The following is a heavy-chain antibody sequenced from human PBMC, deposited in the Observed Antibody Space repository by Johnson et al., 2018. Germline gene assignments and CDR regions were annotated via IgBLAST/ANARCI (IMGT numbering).Heavy chain of an antibody. CDR3: ARDDSSYYMDG. Sequence: VQLVESGGGLVKPGGSLRLSCAASGFTFSSYSMNWVRQAPGKGLEWVSSISSSSSYIYYADSVKGRFTISRDNAKNSLYLQMNSLGAEDTAVYYCARDDSSYYMDGWGKGTTVTVSS. V-gene: IGHV3-21*01. D-gene: IGHD3-22*01. CDR1: GFTFSSYS. J-gene: IGHJ6*03. CDR2: ISSSSSYI.